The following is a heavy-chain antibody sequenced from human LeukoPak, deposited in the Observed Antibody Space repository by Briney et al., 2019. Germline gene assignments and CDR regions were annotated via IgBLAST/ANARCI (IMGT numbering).Heavy chain of an antibody. Sequence: SETLSLTCSVSGASISSNEYFWAWVRQSPGKGLEWIGSIYYVGSTYYDPSLKSRVTISVDKSKNQFSLEVTSVTAADTAVYFCARHFTSGYYYFDYWGHGALVTVSS. CDR3: ARHFTSGYYYFDY. D-gene: IGHD3-22*01. CDR2: IYYVGST. CDR1: GASISSNEYF. V-gene: IGHV4-39*01. J-gene: IGHJ4*01.